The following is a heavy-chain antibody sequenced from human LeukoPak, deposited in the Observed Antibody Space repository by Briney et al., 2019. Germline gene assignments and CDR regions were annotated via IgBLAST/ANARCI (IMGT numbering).Heavy chain of an antibody. J-gene: IGHJ4*02. D-gene: IGHD2-21*01. CDR2: ISGSNSPI. CDR1: GFTFSSYA. Sequence: GGSLRLSCAASGFTFSSYAMNWVRQAPGKGLEWVSYISGSNSPIYYADSVKGRFTISRDNAKNSLYLQVDSLRAEDTAIYYCARVRDAYNYFHYWGQGTLVTVSS. CDR3: ARVRDAYNYFHY. V-gene: IGHV3-48*01.